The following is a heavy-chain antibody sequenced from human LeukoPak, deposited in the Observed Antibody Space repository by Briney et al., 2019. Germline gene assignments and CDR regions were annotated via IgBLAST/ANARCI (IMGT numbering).Heavy chain of an antibody. CDR1: GFTFSSFP. CDR3: ARDQRQFVANYYFDY. J-gene: IGHJ4*02. V-gene: IGHV3-23*01. D-gene: IGHD6-6*01. CDR2: ITGSGGST. Sequence: GGSLRLSCAASGFTFSSFPMTWVRLAPGKGLEWVSTITGSGGSTYYAESVKGRFTISRDNSKNTLYLQMNSLRAEDTAVYYCARDQRQFVANYYFDYWGQGTLVTVSS.